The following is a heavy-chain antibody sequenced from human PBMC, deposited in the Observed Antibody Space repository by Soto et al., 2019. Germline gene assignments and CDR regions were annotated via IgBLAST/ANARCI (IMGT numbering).Heavy chain of an antibody. CDR3: ATGPQDYRGIDFGY. CDR1: GFTFSSYT. J-gene: IGHJ4*02. D-gene: IGHD4-17*01. Sequence: LRLSCAASGFTFSSYTMHWVRQAPGKGLEWVSGIYSGGNTYYADSVKGRFTISRDNSKNTLYLQMNNLRAEDTAVYYCATGPQDYRGIDFGYWGQGTLVTVSS. V-gene: IGHV3-53*01. CDR2: IYSGGNT.